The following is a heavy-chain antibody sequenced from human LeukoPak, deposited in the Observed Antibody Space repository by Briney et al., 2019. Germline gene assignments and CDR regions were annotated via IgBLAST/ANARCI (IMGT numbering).Heavy chain of an antibody. Sequence: GGSLRLSCAASGFTFSNYAMSWVRQAPGKGLEWVSAISSGSSYIYYADSVKGRFTISGDNAKNSLYLQMNSLRAEDTAVYYCARARDYYDSSGYHFDYWGQGTLVTVSS. J-gene: IGHJ4*02. CDR2: ISSGSSYI. V-gene: IGHV3-21*01. CDR3: ARARDYYDSSGYHFDY. D-gene: IGHD3-22*01. CDR1: GFTFSNYA.